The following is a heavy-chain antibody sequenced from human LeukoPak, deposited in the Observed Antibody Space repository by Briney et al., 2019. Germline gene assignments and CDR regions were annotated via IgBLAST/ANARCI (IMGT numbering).Heavy chain of an antibody. J-gene: IGHJ4*02. Sequence: ASVKVSCKASGYPFSGYYMHWVRQAPGQGLEWMGWINPNSGGTNYAQKFQGRVTMTRDTSISTAYMELSRLRSDDTAVYYCARAEVYYGSRSYDYWGQGTLVTVSS. CDR2: INPNSGGT. CDR3: ARAEVYYGSRSYDY. CDR1: GYPFSGYY. D-gene: IGHD3-10*01. V-gene: IGHV1-2*02.